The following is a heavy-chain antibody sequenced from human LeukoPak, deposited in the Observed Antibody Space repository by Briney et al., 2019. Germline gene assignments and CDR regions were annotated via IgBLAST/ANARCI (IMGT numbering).Heavy chain of an antibody. J-gene: IGHJ1*01. V-gene: IGHV4-4*09. D-gene: IGHD3-22*01. CDR2: GST. Sequence: SETLSLTCTVSGGSTINSYWSWIRQPPGKGLEWIGSGSTYYNPSLKSRVTISVDTSKNQFSLKLSSVTAADTAVYFCASPRGDDSGGYYTWYFHHWGQGILVTVSS. CDR1: GGSTINSY. CDR3: ASPRGDDSGGYYTWYFHH.